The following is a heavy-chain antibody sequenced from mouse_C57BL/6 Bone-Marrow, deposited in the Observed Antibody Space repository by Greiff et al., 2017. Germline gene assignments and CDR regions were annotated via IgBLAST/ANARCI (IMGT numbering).Heavy chain of an antibody. CDR3: ARHGGLDY. V-gene: IGHV5-6*01. J-gene: IGHJ2*01. Sequence: EVHLVESGGDLVKPGGSLKLSCAASGFTFSSYGMSWVRQTPDKRLEWVANISSGGSYTYYPDSVKGRFTISRDNAKNTLYLQMSSLTSEDTAIYYCARHGGLDYWGQGTTLTVSS. CDR2: ISSGGSYT. D-gene: IGHD1-1*02. CDR1: GFTFSSYG.